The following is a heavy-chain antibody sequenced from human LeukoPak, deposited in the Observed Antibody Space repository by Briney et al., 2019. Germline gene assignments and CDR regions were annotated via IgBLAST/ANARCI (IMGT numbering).Heavy chain of an antibody. D-gene: IGHD3/OR15-3a*01. CDR2: IYDSGSS. J-gene: IGHJ4*02. CDR3: ARQTGSGLFILP. CDR1: GVSISNYF. Sequence: ASETLSLTCTVSGVSISNYFWSWIRQPPGKGLESIGYIYDSGSSNYNPSLRSRVTISVDTSKNQFSLKLSSVTAADTAVYYCARQTGSGLFILPGGQGTLVTVSS. V-gene: IGHV4-59*08.